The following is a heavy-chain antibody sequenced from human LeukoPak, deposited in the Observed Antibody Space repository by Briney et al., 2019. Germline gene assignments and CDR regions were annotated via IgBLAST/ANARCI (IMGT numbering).Heavy chain of an antibody. Sequence: ASVTVSCKASGYTFTSYGISWVRQAPGQGLEWMGWISAYNGNTNYAQKLRGRVTMTTDTSTSTAYMELRSLRSDDTAVYYCARDGEAWELLGYLDYWGQGTLVTVSS. CDR3: ARDGEAWELLGYLDY. J-gene: IGHJ4*02. V-gene: IGHV1-18*01. CDR1: GYTFTSYG. CDR2: ISAYNGNT. D-gene: IGHD1-26*01.